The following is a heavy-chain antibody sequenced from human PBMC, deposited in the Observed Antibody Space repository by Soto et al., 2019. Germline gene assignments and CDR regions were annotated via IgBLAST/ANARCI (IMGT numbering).Heavy chain of an antibody. D-gene: IGHD5-12*01. CDR3: ARGVVRDGYTKGDMGFDY. V-gene: IGHV4-59*01. J-gene: IGHJ4*02. CDR1: GGSISSYY. Sequence: QVQLQESGPGLVKPSETLSLTCTVSGGSISSYYWSWIRQPPGKGLEWIGYIYYSGSTNYNPSLKTRVTISSDTSTTQFSPKLSSVTAADTAVYYCARGVVRDGYTKGDMGFDYWGQGTLVTVSS. CDR2: IYYSGST.